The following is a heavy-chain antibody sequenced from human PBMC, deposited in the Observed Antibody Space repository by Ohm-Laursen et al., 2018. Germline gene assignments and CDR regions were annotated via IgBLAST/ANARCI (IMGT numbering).Heavy chain of an antibody. CDR1: GFTFSSNA. J-gene: IGHJ6*02. Sequence: SLRLSCASSGFTFSSNAITWVRQAQGTGLEWDSVISGSGANTYYADSVKGRFTISRDNSKNTLFLQMNSLRAEDTAVYYCAKGLVRGYYYYGMDVWGQGTTVTVSS. V-gene: IGHV3-23*01. CDR2: ISGSGANT. D-gene: IGHD3-10*01. CDR3: AKGLVRGYYYYGMDV.